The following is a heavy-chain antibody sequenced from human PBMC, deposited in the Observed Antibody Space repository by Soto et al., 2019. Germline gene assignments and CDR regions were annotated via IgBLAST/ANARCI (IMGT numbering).Heavy chain of an antibody. CDR2: IYWDDEK. J-gene: IGHJ4*02. V-gene: IGHV2-5*02. Sequence: QITLKESGPTLVKPTQTLTLTCTFSGTSLTISGVGVGWIRQPPGKTLEWLALIYWDDEKRYSPSLKSRLTITKDTSKDQVVLTMTNMDPVDTATYYCTHSPEYPGFDYWGQGTLVTVSS. CDR3: THSPEYPGFDY. CDR1: GTSLTISGVG.